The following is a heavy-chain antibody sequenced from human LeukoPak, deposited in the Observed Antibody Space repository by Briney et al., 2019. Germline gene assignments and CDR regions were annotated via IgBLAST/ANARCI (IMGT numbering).Heavy chain of an antibody. D-gene: IGHD3-10*01. CDR2: TYYKSKWYS. J-gene: IGHJ4*02. V-gene: IGHV6-1*01. CDR3: AGGPGALLH. CDR1: GDSVSSNSAA. Sequence: SQTLSLTCVISGDSVSSNSAAWNWIRQSPSRGLEWLVRTYYKSKWYSYSAVSVKSRIIINPDTSKNQFSLQLNSVTPEDTAVYYCAGGPGALLHWGQGILVTVSS.